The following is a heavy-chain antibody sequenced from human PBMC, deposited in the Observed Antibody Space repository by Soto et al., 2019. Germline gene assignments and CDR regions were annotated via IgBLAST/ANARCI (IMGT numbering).Heavy chain of an antibody. D-gene: IGHD4-4*01. Sequence: QVQLQESGPGLVKPSETLSLTCTVSGDSVRSGDHYWNWIRQPPGKGLEWIGYIYYNGNTNYNPSLKSRVIISVATSKNQISLKLNSVTAADTAVYYCAGGMDYSKVGWWGQGTLVSVSS. J-gene: IGHJ4*02. CDR2: IYYNGNT. CDR3: AGGMDYSKVGW. V-gene: IGHV4-61*08. CDR1: GDSVRSGDHY.